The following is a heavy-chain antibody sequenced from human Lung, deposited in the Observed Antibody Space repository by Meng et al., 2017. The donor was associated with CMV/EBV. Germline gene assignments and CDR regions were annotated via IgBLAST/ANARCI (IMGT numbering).Heavy chain of an antibody. V-gene: IGHV3-30*18. D-gene: IGHD2-2*01. CDR1: AFPFSNSG. Sequence: ASSAFPFSNSGMRLVRQAPGKGLEWVAFVSYDGSNKNYPDSVKGRFSISRDDSKNTLYVQINSLRPEDTAVYYCAKDLCSSSCYPDYWGQGTLVTVSS. J-gene: IGHJ4*02. CDR3: AKDLCSSSCYPDY. CDR2: VSYDGSNK.